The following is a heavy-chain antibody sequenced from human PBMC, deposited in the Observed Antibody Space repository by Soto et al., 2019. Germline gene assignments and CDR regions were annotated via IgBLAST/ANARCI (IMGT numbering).Heavy chain of an antibody. CDR1: GFTFTSSA. Sequence: SVKVSCKASGFTFTSSAVQWVRQARGQRLEWIGWIVVGSGNTNYAQKFQERVTITRDMSTSTAYMELSSLRSEDTAVYYCAATRDYYDSSGSFWFDPWGQGTLVTVSS. CDR3: AATRDYYDSSGSFWFDP. CDR2: IVVGSGNT. V-gene: IGHV1-58*01. J-gene: IGHJ5*02. D-gene: IGHD3-22*01.